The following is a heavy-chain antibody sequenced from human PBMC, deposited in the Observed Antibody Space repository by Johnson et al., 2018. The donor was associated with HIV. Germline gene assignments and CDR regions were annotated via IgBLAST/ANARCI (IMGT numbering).Heavy chain of an antibody. CDR3: ARSVGYYDSSAYYYVDAFDI. J-gene: IGHJ3*02. D-gene: IGHD3-22*01. V-gene: IGHV3-20*04. CDR1: GFTFDDYG. Sequence: MLLVESGGGVVRPGGSLRLSCAASGFTFDDYGMSWVRQGPGKGLEWVSGINWNGGSTGYADSLKGRLPISRDNAKNSLYLQMNSLRAEDTALYYCARSVGYYDSSAYYYVDAFDIWGQGTMVTVSS. CDR2: INWNGGST.